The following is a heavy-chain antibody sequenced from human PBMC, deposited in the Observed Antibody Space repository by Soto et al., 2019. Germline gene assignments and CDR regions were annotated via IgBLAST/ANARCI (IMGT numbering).Heavy chain of an antibody. V-gene: IGHV1-2*02. CDR2: INPNSGGT. J-gene: IGHJ6*02. D-gene: IGHD4-17*01. CDR1: GYTFTGYY. Sequence: ASVKVSCKASGYTFTGYYMHWVRQAPGQGLEWRGWINPNSGGTNYAQKFQGRVTMTRDTYISTAYMELSRLRSDDTAVYYCARGLDQFYYYYGMDVWGQGTTVTVSS. CDR3: ARGLDQFYYYYGMDV.